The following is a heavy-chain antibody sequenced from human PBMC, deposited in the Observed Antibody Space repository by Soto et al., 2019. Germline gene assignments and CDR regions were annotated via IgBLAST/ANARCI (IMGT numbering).Heavy chain of an antibody. V-gene: IGHV1-18*04. CDR1: GYTFTSYG. CDR2: ISAYNGNT. Sequence: PSVKVSCKASGYTFTSYGISWVRQAPGQGLEWMGWISAYNGNTNYAQRLQGRVTMTTDTSTSTAYMELRSLRSDDTAVYYCARPATAFYGSGSYMGFFDYWGQGTLVTVSS. CDR3: ARPATAFYGSGSYMGFFDY. J-gene: IGHJ4*02. D-gene: IGHD3-10*01.